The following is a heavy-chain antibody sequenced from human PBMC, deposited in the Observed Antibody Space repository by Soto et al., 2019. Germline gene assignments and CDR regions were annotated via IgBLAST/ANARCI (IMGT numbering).Heavy chain of an antibody. D-gene: IGHD2-15*01. Sequence: SETLSLTCTVSGGSISSYYWSWIRQPPGKGLEWIGYIYYSGSTNYNPSLKSRVTISVDTSKNQFSLKLSSVTAADTAVYYCARDGYCSGGSCWLFFDYWGQGTLVTVSS. J-gene: IGHJ4*02. V-gene: IGHV4-59*01. CDR3: ARDGYCSGGSCWLFFDY. CDR2: IYYSGST. CDR1: GGSISSYY.